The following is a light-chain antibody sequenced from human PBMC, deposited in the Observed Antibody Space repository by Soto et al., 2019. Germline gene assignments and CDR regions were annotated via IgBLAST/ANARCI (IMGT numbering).Light chain of an antibody. J-gene: IGKJ3*01. Sequence: EIVLTQSPATLSLSLGERATLSCRASQSIGSYLAWYQHKLGQPPRLLIYDASNRATGIPVRFSGSVSGTDFTLTISSLEPEEFAVYYCQQRSTWPPFSFGPGTKVDIK. V-gene: IGKV3-11*01. CDR1: QSIGSY. CDR3: QQRSTWPPFS. CDR2: DAS.